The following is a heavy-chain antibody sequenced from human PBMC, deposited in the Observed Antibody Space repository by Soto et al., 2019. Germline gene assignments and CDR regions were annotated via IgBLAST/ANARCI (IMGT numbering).Heavy chain of an antibody. V-gene: IGHV3-48*03. CDR1: GFTFSSYE. D-gene: IGHD3-3*01. Sequence: GGSLRLSCSASGFTFSSYEMNWVRQAPGKGLEWVSYISDSGRTIYYADSVKGRFTVSRDDAQNSVYLQMDSLRAEDTAVYYCARDLLHYDFWSGYSAYFYYGMDVWGPGTTVTVS. CDR3: ARDLLHYDFWSGYSAYFYYGMDV. J-gene: IGHJ6*02. CDR2: ISDSGRTI.